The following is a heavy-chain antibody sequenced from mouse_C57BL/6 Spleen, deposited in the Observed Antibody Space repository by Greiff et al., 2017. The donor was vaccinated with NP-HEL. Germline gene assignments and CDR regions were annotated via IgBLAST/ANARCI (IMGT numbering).Heavy chain of an antibody. Sequence: VQLVESGPGLVAPSQSLSITCTVSGFSLTSYGVHWVRQPPGKGLEWLVVIWSDGSTTYNSALKSRLSISKDNSKSQVFLKMNSLQTDDTAMYYCARHAGVEPYYAMDYWGQGTSVTVSS. D-gene: IGHD1-1*02. V-gene: IGHV2-6-1*01. J-gene: IGHJ4*01. CDR3: ARHAGVEPYYAMDY. CDR2: IWSDGST. CDR1: GFSLTSYG.